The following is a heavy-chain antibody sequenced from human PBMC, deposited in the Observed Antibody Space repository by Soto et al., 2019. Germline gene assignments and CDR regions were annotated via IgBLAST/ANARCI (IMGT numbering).Heavy chain of an antibody. D-gene: IGHD5-12*01. V-gene: IGHV4-31*03. CDR3: ARDDSATDAFDI. CDR2: IYYSGTT. Sequence: QVQLQESGPGLVKPSQTLSLTCTVSGGSISSGGYYWSWIRQNPGKGLEWIGYIYYSGTTNYNPSLKSRLTISVDTSKNQFSLKLNSMTAADTAVYYCARDDSATDAFDIWGQGTMVTVSS. CDR1: GGSISSGGYY. J-gene: IGHJ3*02.